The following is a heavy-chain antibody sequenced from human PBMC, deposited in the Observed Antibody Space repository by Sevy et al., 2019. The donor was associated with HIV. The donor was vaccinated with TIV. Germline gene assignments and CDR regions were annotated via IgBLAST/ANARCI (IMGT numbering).Heavy chain of an antibody. J-gene: IGHJ5*02. CDR1: GYTFTSYG. Sequence: ASVKVSCKASGYTFTSYGISWVRQAPGQGLEWMGWISAYNGNTNYAQKLQGRVTMTTDTSTSTAYMELRSLRSDDTAVYYCARRGAFDFDTSGFLSPWGQGTLVTVSS. CDR2: ISAYNGNT. D-gene: IGHD3-22*01. CDR3: ARRGAFDFDTSGFLSP. V-gene: IGHV1-18*01.